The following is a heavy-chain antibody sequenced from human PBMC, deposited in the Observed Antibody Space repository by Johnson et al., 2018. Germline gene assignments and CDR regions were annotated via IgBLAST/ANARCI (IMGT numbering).Heavy chain of an antibody. J-gene: IGHJ1*01. CDR2: ISYDGSNK. V-gene: IGHV3-30*03. D-gene: IGHD6-13*01. Sequence: QVQLVQSGGGVVQPGRSLRLSCAASGFTFSSYGMHWVRQAPGKGLEWVAVISYDGSNKYYAESVKGRFTISRDNSKNTLYLQMNSLRAEDTAVFYCARESSGIAAGGTEYFQHWGQGTLVTVSS. CDR1: GFTFSSYG. CDR3: ARESSGIAAGGTEYFQH.